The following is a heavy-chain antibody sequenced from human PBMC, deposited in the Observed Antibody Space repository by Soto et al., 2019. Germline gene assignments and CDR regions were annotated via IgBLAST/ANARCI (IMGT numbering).Heavy chain of an antibody. J-gene: IGHJ3*02. CDR1: GFTFSSYG. CDR2: IWYDGSNK. Sequence: QVQLVESGGGVVQPGRSLRLSCAASGFTFSSYGMHWVRQAPGKGLEWVAVIWYDGSNKYYADSVKGRFTISRDNSKNTLYLQMNSLRAEDTAVYYCARPAVVGRPSMVRGVQRAYDAFDIWGQGTMVTVSS. CDR3: ARPAVVGRPSMVRGVQRAYDAFDI. D-gene: IGHD3-10*01. V-gene: IGHV3-33*01.